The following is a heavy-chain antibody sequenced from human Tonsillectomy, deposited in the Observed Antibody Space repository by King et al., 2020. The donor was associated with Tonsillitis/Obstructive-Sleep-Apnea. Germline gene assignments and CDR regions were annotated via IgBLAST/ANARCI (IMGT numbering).Heavy chain of an antibody. J-gene: IGHJ6*02. D-gene: IGHD3-3*01. V-gene: IGHV4-59*01. CDR1: GGPISNFY. Sequence: VQLQESGPGLVKPSETLSLTCTVSGGPISNFYWNWIRQPPGKGLEWIGYISYIGSTKYNPSLKSRVTISVDTSKNQFSLKLSSVTAADTAVYFCARGRSLYYDFWSGYFYGMDVWGQGTTVTVSS. CDR2: ISYIGST. CDR3: ARGRSLYYDFWSGYFYGMDV.